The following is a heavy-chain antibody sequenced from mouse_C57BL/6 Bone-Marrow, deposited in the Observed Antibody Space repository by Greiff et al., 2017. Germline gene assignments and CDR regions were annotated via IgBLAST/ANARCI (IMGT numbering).Heavy chain of an antibody. V-gene: IGHV1-55*01. CDR1: GYTFTGYW. J-gene: IGHJ1*03. Sequence: VQLQQPGAELVKPGASVKMSCKASGYTFTGYWITWVKQRPGQGLEWIGDIYPGSGSTNYNEKFKSKATLTVDTSSSTAYMQLSSLTSEDSAVYYCASPYYSNYWYFDVWGTGTTVTVSS. CDR2: IYPGSGST. CDR3: ASPYYSNYWYFDV. D-gene: IGHD2-5*01.